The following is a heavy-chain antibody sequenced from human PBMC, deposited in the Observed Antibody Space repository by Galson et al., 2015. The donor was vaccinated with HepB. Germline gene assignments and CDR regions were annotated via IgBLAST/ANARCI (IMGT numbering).Heavy chain of an antibody. Sequence: SVKVSCKASGYTFTGYYIYWVRQAPGQGLEWMGWINPSSGGTNYAQRFQGRVTMTRDTSISTGYMELRGLRSDDTAVYYCARVGGGNYNWYDPWGQGTLVTVSS. J-gene: IGHJ5*02. CDR1: GYTFTGYY. D-gene: IGHD4-23*01. CDR2: INPSSGGT. V-gene: IGHV1-2*02. CDR3: ARVGGGNYNWYDP.